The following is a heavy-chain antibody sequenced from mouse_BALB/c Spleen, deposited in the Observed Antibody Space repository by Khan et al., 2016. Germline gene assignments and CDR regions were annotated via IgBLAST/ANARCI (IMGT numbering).Heavy chain of an antibody. V-gene: IGHV1S29*02. J-gene: IGHJ2*01. CDR2: IYPYNGGT. Sequence: EVQLQESGPELVKPGASVKISCKASGYTFTDYNMHWVKQSHGKSLEWIGYIYPYNGGTGYNQKFKSKATLRVENFSSTAYMDLRSLTSEDSAVYYCAREGNWAFDYWGQGTTLTVSS. D-gene: IGHD4-1*01. CDR3: AREGNWAFDY. CDR1: GYTFTDYN.